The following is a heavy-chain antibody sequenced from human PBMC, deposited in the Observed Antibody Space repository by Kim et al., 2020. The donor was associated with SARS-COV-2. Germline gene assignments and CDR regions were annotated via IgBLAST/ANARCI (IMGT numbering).Heavy chain of an antibody. CDR1: GFTFSSYN. D-gene: IGHD6-13*01. Sequence: GGSLRLSCAASGFTFSSYNINWVRQAPGKGLEWVSSISSSGSYKYYADSVKGRFTISRDNAKNSLYLQMNSLRAEDTAVYYCARDLFDGSSWNDAFDIWG. V-gene: IGHV3-21*01. CDR2: ISSSGSYK. CDR3: ARDLFDGSSWNDAFDI. J-gene: IGHJ3*02.